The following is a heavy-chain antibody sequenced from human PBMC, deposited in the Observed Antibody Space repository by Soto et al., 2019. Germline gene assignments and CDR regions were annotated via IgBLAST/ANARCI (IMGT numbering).Heavy chain of an antibody. CDR2: IYPGDSDT. J-gene: IGHJ5*02. CDR3: ARKIAAASRWFDP. D-gene: IGHD6-13*01. CDR1: GYSFTSYW. Sequence: GESLKISCKGSGYSFTSYWIGWVRQMPGKGLEWMGIIYPGDSDTRYGPSFQGQVTISADKSISTAYLQWSSLKASDTAMYYCARKIAAASRWFDPWGQGTLVTVSS. V-gene: IGHV5-51*01.